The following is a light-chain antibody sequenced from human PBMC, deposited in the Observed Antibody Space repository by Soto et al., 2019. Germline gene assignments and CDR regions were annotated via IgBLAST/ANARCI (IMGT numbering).Light chain of an antibody. V-gene: IGLV1-51*02. CDR1: SSNIGNNY. CDR2: ENN. CDR3: GTWDSSLSAGV. J-gene: IGLJ3*02. Sequence: QSVLTQPPSVSAAPGQKVTISCSGSSSNIGNNYVSWYQQLPGTDPKLLIYENNKPPSGIPDRFSGSKSGTSATLGITGLQTGDEADYYCGTWDSSLSAGVFGGGTKLTVL.